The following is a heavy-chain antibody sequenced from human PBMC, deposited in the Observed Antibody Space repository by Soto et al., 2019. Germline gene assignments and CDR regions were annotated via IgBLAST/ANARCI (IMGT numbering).Heavy chain of an antibody. J-gene: IGHJ6*02. CDR3: AKDLGSALTAIGLRGTRDRPTDYYYYGMDV. V-gene: IGHV3-9*01. CDR2: ISWNSGSI. D-gene: IGHD4-17*01. CDR1: GFTFDDYA. Sequence: PGGSLRLSCAASGFTFDDYAMHWVRQAPGKGLEWVSGISWNSGSIGYADSVKGRFTISRDNAKNSLYLQMNSLRAEDTALYYCAKDLGSALTAIGLRGTRDRPTDYYYYGMDVWGQGTTVTVSS.